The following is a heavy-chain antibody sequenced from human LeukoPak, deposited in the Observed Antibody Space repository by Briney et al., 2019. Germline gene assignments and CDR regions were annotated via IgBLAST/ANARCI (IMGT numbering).Heavy chain of an antibody. CDR1: GGTFSSYA. Sequence: EASVKVSCKASGGTFSSYAISWVRQAPGQGLEWMGRIIPILGIANYAQKFQGRVTITADKSTSTAYMELSSLRSEDTAVYYCASASGSPLWYFDLWGRGTLVTVSS. CDR3: ASASGSPLWYFDL. V-gene: IGHV1-69*04. D-gene: IGHD1-26*01. CDR2: IIPILGIA. J-gene: IGHJ2*01.